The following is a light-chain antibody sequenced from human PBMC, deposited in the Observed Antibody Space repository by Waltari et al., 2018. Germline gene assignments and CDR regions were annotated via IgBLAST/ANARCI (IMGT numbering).Light chain of an antibody. J-gene: IGLJ3*02. CDR2: RNN. CDR1: SNNVGNLG. CDR3: STWDSSLSGWV. V-gene: IGLV10-54*04. Sequence: QAGLTQPPSVSKDLRQTATLTCTGNSNNVGNLGAAWLQQHQGPPPKLLSYRNNARPSGISERFSASRSGNTASLTITGRLAEGEADYYCSTWDSSLSGWVFGGGTKLTVL.